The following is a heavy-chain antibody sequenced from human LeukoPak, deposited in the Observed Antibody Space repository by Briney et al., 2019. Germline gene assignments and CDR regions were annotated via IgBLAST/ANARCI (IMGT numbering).Heavy chain of an antibody. CDR3: AREMGY. CDR2: ISSYSGTI. Sequence: GGSLGLSCAASGFTFSSYSMIWVRQAPGKGLEWVSYISSYSGTISYADSVKGRFAISRDNAKNSLYLQMNSLRDEDTAIYYCAREMGYWGQGTLVTVSS. D-gene: IGHD5-24*01. J-gene: IGHJ4*02. CDR1: GFTFSSYS. V-gene: IGHV3-48*02.